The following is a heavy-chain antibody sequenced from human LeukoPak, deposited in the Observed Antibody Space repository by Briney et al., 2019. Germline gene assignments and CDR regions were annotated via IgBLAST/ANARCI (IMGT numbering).Heavy chain of an antibody. V-gene: IGHV1-69*04. CDR3: ARSMVRGVGYGYYYGMDV. CDR2: IIPILGIA. D-gene: IGHD3-10*01. Sequence: ASVKVSRKASGGTFSSYAISWVRQAPGQGLEWMGRIIPILGIANYAQKFQGRVTITADKSTSTAYMELSSLRSEDTAVYYCARSMVRGVGYGYYYGMDVWGQGTTVTVSS. CDR1: GGTFSSYA. J-gene: IGHJ6*02.